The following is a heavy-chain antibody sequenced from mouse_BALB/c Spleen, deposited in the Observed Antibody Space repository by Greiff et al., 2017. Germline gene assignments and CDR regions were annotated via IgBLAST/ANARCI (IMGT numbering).Heavy chain of an antibody. Sequence: VQLQQSGPELVKPGASVKMSCKASGYTFTSYVMHWVKQKPGQGLEWIGYINPYNDGTKYNEKFKGKATLTSDKSSSTAYMELSSLTSEDSAVYYCASYRDDYAMDYWGQGTSVTVSS. J-gene: IGHJ4*01. CDR3: ASYRDDYAMDY. V-gene: IGHV1-14*01. CDR2: INPYNDGT. CDR1: GYTFTSYV. D-gene: IGHD2-14*01.